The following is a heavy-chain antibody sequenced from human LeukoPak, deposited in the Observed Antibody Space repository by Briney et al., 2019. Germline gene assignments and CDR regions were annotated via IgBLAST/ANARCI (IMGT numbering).Heavy chain of an antibody. CDR3: AKDGGATVLTHFDY. CDR2: ISGSTTT. CDR1: GFTFSSYA. V-gene: IGHV3-23*01. Sequence: PGGSLRLSCAASGFTFSSYAMSWVRQAPGRGLEWVSVISGSTTTDYADSVKGRFTISRDNSKNTLYLQMNSLRAEDTAVYYCAKDGGATVLTHFDYWGQGTLVTVSS. D-gene: IGHD4-17*01. J-gene: IGHJ4*02.